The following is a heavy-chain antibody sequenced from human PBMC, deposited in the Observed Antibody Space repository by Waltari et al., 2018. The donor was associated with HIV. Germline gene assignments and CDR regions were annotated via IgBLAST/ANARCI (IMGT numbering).Heavy chain of an antibody. CDR2: IYYTGTT. Sequence: QLQLQQSGPGLVKPSEPLPLTCTVSGGSVINSDYYWDFIRQSPGKGLEWIGNIYYTGTTFYNPSLKSRVTMSADLSKNQFSLRLRSVTAADTAIYYCARRPRMAGFYLYYGMDVWGQGTTVTVSS. CDR1: GGSVINSDYY. V-gene: IGHV4-39*01. J-gene: IGHJ6*02. D-gene: IGHD2-8*01. CDR3: ARRPRMAGFYLYYGMDV.